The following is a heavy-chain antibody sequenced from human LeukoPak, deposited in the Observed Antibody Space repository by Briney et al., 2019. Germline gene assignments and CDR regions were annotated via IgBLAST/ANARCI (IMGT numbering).Heavy chain of an antibody. V-gene: IGHV4-34*01. Sequence: SETLSLTCAVYGGSFNGYYWTWIRQSAGKGLEWIGGISKSGSATYSPYLKSRVLISMDMSKNQFSLKLTSVTAADTGVYYCARVISLRIGYLQQPVRHHMDVWGKGTTVIVSS. J-gene: IGHJ6*03. CDR1: GGSFNGYY. D-gene: IGHD3-22*01. CDR2: ISKSGSA. CDR3: ARVISLRIGYLQQPVRHHMDV.